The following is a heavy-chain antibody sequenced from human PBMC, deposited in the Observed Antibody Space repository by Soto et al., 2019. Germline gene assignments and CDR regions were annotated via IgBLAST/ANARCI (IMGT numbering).Heavy chain of an antibody. CDR3: ARGCDYGDYDDNINWFDP. J-gene: IGHJ5*01. Sequence: ASVKVSCNASGYTFTSYGISWVLQAPGQGLEWMGWISAYNGNTNYAQKLQGRVTMTTDTSTSTAYMELRSLRSDDTAVYYCARGCDYGDYDDNINWFDPWGQGTLVTVSS. V-gene: IGHV1-18*01. CDR2: ISAYNGNT. D-gene: IGHD4-17*01. CDR1: GYTFTSYG.